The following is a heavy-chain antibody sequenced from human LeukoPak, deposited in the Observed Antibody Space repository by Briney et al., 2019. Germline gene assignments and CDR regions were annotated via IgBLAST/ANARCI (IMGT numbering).Heavy chain of an antibody. D-gene: IGHD4-17*01. CDR3: ASRKSQASDDGIY. J-gene: IGHJ4*02. V-gene: IGHV3-NL1*01. Sequence: GGSLRLSCAASGFTFSSYWMHWVRQAPGKGLEWVSGISSSGSSTFFADHVKGRFTISRDNAKNSLYLQMNSLRVEDGAVYYCASRKSQASDDGIYWGQGALVTVSS. CDR1: GFTFSSYW. CDR2: ISSSGSST.